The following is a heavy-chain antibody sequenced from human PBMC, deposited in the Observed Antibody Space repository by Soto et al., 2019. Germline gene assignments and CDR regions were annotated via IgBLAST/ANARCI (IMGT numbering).Heavy chain of an antibody. J-gene: IGHJ4*02. D-gene: IGHD3-9*01. Sequence: EVQLLESGGGLVQPGGSLRLSCAASGFTFSSYAMSWVRQAPGKGLEWVSAISGSGGSTYYADSVKGRFTISRDNSKNTLYLQMNSLRAEDTAVYYCAKDIGAYYDILTGYYPLLRSYYFDYWGQGTLVTVSS. V-gene: IGHV3-23*01. CDR2: ISGSGGST. CDR1: GFTFSSYA. CDR3: AKDIGAYYDILTGYYPLLRSYYFDY.